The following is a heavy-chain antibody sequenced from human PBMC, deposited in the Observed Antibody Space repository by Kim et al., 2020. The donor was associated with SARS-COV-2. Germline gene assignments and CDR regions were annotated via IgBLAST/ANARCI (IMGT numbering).Heavy chain of an antibody. CDR1: GFTFSEAW. D-gene: IGHD6-25*01. Sequence: GGSLRLSCAASGFTFSEAWMSWVRQAPGKGLEWVGRITSKSDDETTDYATPVKDRFTISRDDSKNTLYLQMNSLKSEDTAVYYCTTDRSTNAAVEPFDFWGRGTLVAVSS. CDR2: ITSKSDDETT. CDR3: TTDRSTNAAVEPFDF. J-gene: IGHJ4*02. V-gene: IGHV3-15*01.